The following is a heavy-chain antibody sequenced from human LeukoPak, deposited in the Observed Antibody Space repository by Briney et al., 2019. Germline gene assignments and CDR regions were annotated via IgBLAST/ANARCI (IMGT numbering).Heavy chain of an antibody. D-gene: IGHD2-2*01. CDR2: INPNSGGT. CDR3: AREVRSTSWNWWFDP. J-gene: IGHJ5*02. V-gene: IGHV1-2*02. CDR1: GYTFTGYY. Sequence: ASVKVSCKASGYTFTGYYMHWVRQAPGQGLEWMGWINPNSGGTNYAQKFQGRVTMTRDTSISTAYMKLSRLRSDDTAVYYCAREVRSTSWNWWFDPWGQGTLVTVSS.